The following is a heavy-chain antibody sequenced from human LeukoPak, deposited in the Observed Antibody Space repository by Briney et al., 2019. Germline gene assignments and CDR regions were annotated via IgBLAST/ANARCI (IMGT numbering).Heavy chain of an antibody. J-gene: IGHJ4*02. CDR1: GFTFSSYS. CDR2: ITSSSTYI. CDR3: ARDESLDY. V-gene: IGHV3-21*01. Sequence: GGSLTLSCAASGFTFSSYSMNWVRQAPGEALEWVSSITSSSTYIYYAHSVKGRFTISRDNAKNSLYLQMNSLRAEDRAMYYCARDESLDYWGQGTLVTVSS.